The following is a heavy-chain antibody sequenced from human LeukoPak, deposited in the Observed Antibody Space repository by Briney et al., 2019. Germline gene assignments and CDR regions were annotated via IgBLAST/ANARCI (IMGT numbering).Heavy chain of an antibody. J-gene: IGHJ6*02. CDR1: GGSFSGYY. CDR3: ARGKVVVVPALYYYGMDV. D-gene: IGHD2-2*01. Sequence: SETLSLTCAVYGGSFSGYYWSWLRQPPGKGLEWIGEINHSGSTNYNPSLKSRVTISVDTSKNQFSLKLSSVTAADTAVYYCARGKVVVVPALYYYGMDVWGQGTTVTVSS. CDR2: INHSGST. V-gene: IGHV4-34*01.